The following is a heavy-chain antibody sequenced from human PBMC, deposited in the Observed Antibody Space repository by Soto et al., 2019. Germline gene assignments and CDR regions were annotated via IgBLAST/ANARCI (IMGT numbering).Heavy chain of an antibody. Sequence: QVQLVQSGAEVKKPGASVEVSCKASAYTFTNFGITWVRQAPGQGLEWMGWISAYNGNTNYAQKFQGRVTMTTDTSTSTAYMEVRSLRFDDTAVYYCASGGTPFDYWGQGTLVTVSS. CDR2: ISAYNGNT. J-gene: IGHJ4*02. CDR1: AYTFTNFG. D-gene: IGHD3-16*01. V-gene: IGHV1-18*01. CDR3: ASGGTPFDY.